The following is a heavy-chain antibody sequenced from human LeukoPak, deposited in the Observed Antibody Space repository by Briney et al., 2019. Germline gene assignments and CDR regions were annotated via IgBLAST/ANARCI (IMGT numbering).Heavy chain of an antibody. CDR2: IYHSGST. J-gene: IGHJ5*02. D-gene: IGHD4-17*01. CDR1: GGSISSGGYS. Sequence: SETLSLTCAVSGGSISSGGYSWSWIRQPPGKGLEWIGYIYHSGSTYYNPSLKSRVTISVDRSKNQSSLKLSSVTAADTAVYYCARTHDYGDFVGWFDPWGQGTLVTVSS. V-gene: IGHV4-30-2*01. CDR3: ARTHDYGDFVGWFDP.